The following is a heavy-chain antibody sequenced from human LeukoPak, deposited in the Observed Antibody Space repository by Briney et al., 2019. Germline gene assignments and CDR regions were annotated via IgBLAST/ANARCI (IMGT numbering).Heavy chain of an antibody. J-gene: IGHJ6*02. Sequence: SQTLSLTCTVSGGSISSGDYYWSWIRQPPGKGLEWIGYIHYSGSTYYNPSLKSRVTISVDTSKNQFSLKLSSVTAADTAVYYCARTWYYGSGSYYNLYYYYGMDVWGQGTTVTVSS. V-gene: IGHV4-30-4*08. CDR1: GGSISSGDYY. D-gene: IGHD3-10*01. CDR2: IHYSGST. CDR3: ARTWYYGSGSYYNLYYYYGMDV.